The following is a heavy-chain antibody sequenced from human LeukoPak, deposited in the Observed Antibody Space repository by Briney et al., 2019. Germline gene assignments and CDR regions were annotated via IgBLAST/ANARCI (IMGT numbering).Heavy chain of an antibody. V-gene: IGHV3-21*01. J-gene: IGHJ4*02. CDR1: GFTFSSYS. D-gene: IGHD3-22*01. Sequence: GGPLRLSCAASGFTFSSYSMNWVRQAPGKGLEWVSSISSSSSYIYYADSVKGRFTISRDNAKNSLYLQMNSLRAEDTAVYYCARADYDSSGYYFGYWGQGTLVTVSS. CDR3: ARADYDSSGYYFGY. CDR2: ISSSSSYI.